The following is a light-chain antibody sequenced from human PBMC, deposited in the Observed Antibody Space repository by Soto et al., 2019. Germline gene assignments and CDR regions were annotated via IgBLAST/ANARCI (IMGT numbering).Light chain of an antibody. CDR1: QSIDSK. CDR3: HQYYRGYT. J-gene: IGKJ2*01. CDR2: GAS. V-gene: IGKV3-15*01. Sequence: IVMTQSPAALSVSPGERATLPCRASQSIDSKLAWYQQKPGQAPRLLISGASTRATGVSARFSCSGSGTEFTLTITSLQPEDFAVYYCHQYYRGYTFGQGTKLEI.